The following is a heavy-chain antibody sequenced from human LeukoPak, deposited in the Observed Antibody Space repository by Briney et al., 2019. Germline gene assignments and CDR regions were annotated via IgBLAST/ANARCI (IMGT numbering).Heavy chain of an antibody. CDR3: ARHGGYDILTGYYLVDEY. J-gene: IGHJ4*02. V-gene: IGHV4-59*08. CDR2: IYYSGSS. Sequence: WETLSLTCPVSGCSLSSYYRSWIRQPPGKGLEWVGYIYYSGSSNYNPSLKSRVTILVDTSKNQFSLKLSSVTAADTAVYYCARHGGYDILTGYYLVDEYWGQGTLVTVSS. CDR1: GCSLSSYY. D-gene: IGHD3-9*01.